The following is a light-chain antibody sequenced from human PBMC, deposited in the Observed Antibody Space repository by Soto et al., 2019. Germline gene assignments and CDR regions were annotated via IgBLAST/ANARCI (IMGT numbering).Light chain of an antibody. Sequence: EIVLTQSPGTLSLSPGERATLSCRASQSVSSSYLAWYQQKPGQAPRLLIYGASSRATGTPDRFSGSGSGTQFTLTISSLQPDDFATYYCLQYNTYWTFGQGTKVDIK. J-gene: IGKJ1*01. CDR3: LQYNTYWT. CDR1: QSVSSSY. V-gene: IGKV3-20*01. CDR2: GAS.